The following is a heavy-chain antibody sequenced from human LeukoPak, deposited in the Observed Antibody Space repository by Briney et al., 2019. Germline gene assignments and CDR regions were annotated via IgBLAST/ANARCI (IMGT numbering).Heavy chain of an antibody. CDR1: GFTIRSHA. J-gene: IGHJ4*02. Sequence: GGSLRLSCVGSGFTIRSHAMGWVRQAPEKGLEFVSGIYENGGTTYYADSVKGRFSISRDNSKNTLYLQMDSLRGEDSAVYYCAKDFRIGYSAHFDYWGQGALVTVSS. D-gene: IGHD2-21*01. V-gene: IGHV3-23*01. CDR3: AKDFRIGYSAHFDY. CDR2: IYENGGTT.